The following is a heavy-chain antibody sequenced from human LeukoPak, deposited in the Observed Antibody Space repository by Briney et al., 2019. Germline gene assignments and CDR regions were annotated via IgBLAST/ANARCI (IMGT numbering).Heavy chain of an antibody. V-gene: IGHV4-34*01. CDR3: AGAPRSGSSWSHYSHYMDV. Sequence: SETLSHTSAVYGGSFSDSHWCWICQPPRRGGGWVGEINLSRSTNYKPSLKSRVTISVDTSKHQFSLKLSSVTAADTAVYYCAGAPRSGSSWSHYSHYMDVWGKGTTVTVSS. CDR1: GGSFSDSH. J-gene: IGHJ6*03. CDR2: INLSRST. D-gene: IGHD6-13*01.